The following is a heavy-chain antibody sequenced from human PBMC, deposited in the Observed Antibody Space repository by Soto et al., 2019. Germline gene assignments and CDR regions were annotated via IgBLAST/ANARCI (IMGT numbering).Heavy chain of an antibody. J-gene: IGHJ6*02. D-gene: IGHD2-15*01. CDR1: GGTFSTYS. CDR2: IIPIFGTT. V-gene: IGHV1-69*01. Sequence: QVQLVQSGAEVKKPGSSVKVSCKASGGTFSTYSISWVRQAPGQGLEWMGGIIPIFGTTNYAQQLQGRVTITADEATNTDYLELSRLRSEDTAVYYCARAPPYCPGGRCYSGHHYYYYVMDVWGQGTTVTVSS. CDR3: ARAPPYCPGGRCYSGHHYYYYVMDV.